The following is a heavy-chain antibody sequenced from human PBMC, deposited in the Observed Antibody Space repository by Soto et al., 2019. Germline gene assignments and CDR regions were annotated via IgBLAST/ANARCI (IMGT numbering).Heavy chain of an antibody. CDR1: GGSFSGYY. CDR2: INHSGST. CDR3: AREGRIFGVVTQGWFDP. V-gene: IGHV4-34*01. D-gene: IGHD3-3*01. J-gene: IGHJ5*02. Sequence: XATLSLTCAVYGGSFSGYYWSWIRQPPGKGLEWIGEINHSGSTNYNPSLKSRVTISVDTSKNQFSLKLSSVTAADTAVYYCAREGRIFGVVTQGWFDPWGQGTLVTVSS.